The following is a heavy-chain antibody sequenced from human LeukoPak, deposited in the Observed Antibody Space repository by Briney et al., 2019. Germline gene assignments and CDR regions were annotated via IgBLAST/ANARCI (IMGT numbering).Heavy chain of an antibody. CDR2: ISAYNGNT. CDR1: GYTFTSYG. J-gene: IGHJ6*02. CDR3: ARDRALDDYYYGMDV. Sequence: ASVKVSCKASGYTFTSYGISWVRQAPGQGLEWMGWISAYNGNTNYAQKLQGRVTMTTDTSTSTAYMELRSLRSDDTAVYYCARDRALDDYYYGMDVWGQGTTVTVSS. V-gene: IGHV1-18*01. D-gene: IGHD1-1*01.